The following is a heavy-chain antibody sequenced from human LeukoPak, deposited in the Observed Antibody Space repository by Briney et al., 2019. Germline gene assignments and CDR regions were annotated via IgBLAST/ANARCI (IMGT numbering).Heavy chain of an antibody. D-gene: IGHD6-19*01. CDR3: ARGGAVADPVDY. J-gene: IGHJ4*02. CDR2: IYYSGST. CDR1: GGSISSYY. Sequence: SETLSLTCTVSGGSISSYYWSWIRQPPGKGLEWIGYIYYSGSTNYNPSLKSRVTISVDTSKNQFSLKLSSVTAADTAVYYCARGGAVADPVDYWGQGTLVTVSS. V-gene: IGHV4-59*01.